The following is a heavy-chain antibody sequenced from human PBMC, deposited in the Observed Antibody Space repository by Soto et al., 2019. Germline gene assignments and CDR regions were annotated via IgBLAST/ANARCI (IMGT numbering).Heavy chain of an antibody. V-gene: IGHV3-23*01. CDR3: AKVRYGDVGCFDY. CDR1: GFTFSSYA. CDR2: ISGSGGST. J-gene: IGHJ4*02. D-gene: IGHD4-17*01. Sequence: EVQLLESGGGLVQPGGSLRLSCAASGFTFSSYAMSWVRQAPGKGLEWVSAISGSGGSTYYADSVKGRFTISRDNFKDTLYVQMNSLRAEDTAVYYCAKVRYGDVGCFDYWGQGTLVTVSS.